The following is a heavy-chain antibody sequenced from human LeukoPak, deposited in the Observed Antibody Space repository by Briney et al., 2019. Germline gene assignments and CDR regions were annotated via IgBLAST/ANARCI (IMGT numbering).Heavy chain of an antibody. Sequence: ASVKVSCKASGYTFTSYGISWVRQAPGQGLEWMGWISAYNGNTNYAQKLQGRVTMTTDTSTSTAHMELRSLRSDDTAVYYCASTPYCGGDCYRNWFDPWGQGTLVTVSS. CDR1: GYTFTSYG. D-gene: IGHD2-21*02. CDR3: ASTPYCGGDCYRNWFDP. J-gene: IGHJ5*02. CDR2: ISAYNGNT. V-gene: IGHV1-18*01.